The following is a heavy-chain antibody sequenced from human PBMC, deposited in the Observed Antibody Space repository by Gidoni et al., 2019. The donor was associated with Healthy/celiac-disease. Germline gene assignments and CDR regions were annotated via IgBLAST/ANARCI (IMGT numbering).Heavy chain of an antibody. CDR1: GFTFSRYG. CDR3: AKAYYYDAFDI. J-gene: IGHJ3*02. D-gene: IGHD3-10*01. V-gene: IGHV3-30*18. Sequence: QVQLVESGGSVVQPGRCLRLSWAASGFTFSRYGMHWVRQAPGKGLEWVAVISYDGSNKYYADSVKGRFTISRDNSKNTLYLQMNSLRAEDTAVYYCAKAYYYDAFDIWGQGTMVTVSS. CDR2: ISYDGSNK.